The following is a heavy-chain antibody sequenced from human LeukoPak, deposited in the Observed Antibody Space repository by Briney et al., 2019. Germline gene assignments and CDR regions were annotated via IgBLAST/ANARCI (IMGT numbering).Heavy chain of an antibody. CDR2: VVGAGTTT. V-gene: IGHV3-23*01. CDR1: GFTFVNYA. J-gene: IGHJ4*02. CDR3: AKARLSTGWAYNDY. D-gene: IGHD6-19*01. Sequence: PGGSLRLSCAASGFTFVNYAMSWVRQAPGKGLEWVSAVVGAGTTTFYADSVKGRFTISRDNSKNTVYLQINSLRAGDTAVYYCAKARLSTGWAYNDYWGQGTLVNVSS.